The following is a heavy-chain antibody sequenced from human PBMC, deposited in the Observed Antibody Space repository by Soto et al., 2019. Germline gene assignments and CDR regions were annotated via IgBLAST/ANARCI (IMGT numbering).Heavy chain of an antibody. CDR3: ASPYYYDSSGYYYQHYYYYGMDV. J-gene: IGHJ6*02. CDR1: GFTFSSYA. CDR2: ISYDGSNK. D-gene: IGHD3-22*01. Sequence: GGSLRLSCAASGFTFSSYAMHWVRQAPGKGLEWVAVISYDGSNKYYADSAKGRFTISRDNSKNTLYLQMNSLRAEDTAVYYCASPYYYDSSGYYYQHYYYYGMDVWGQGTTVTVSS. V-gene: IGHV3-30-3*01.